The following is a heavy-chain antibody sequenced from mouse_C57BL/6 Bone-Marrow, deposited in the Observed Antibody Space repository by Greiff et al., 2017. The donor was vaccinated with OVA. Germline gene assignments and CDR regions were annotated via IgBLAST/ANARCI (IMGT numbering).Heavy chain of an antibody. CDR2: IHPNSGSN. CDR3: ARHSVGQFAY. V-gene: IGHV1-64*01. Sequence: QVQLQQPGAELVKPGASVKLSCKASGYTFTSYWMHWVKQRPGQGLEWIGMIHPNSGSNNYNEKFKSKTTITVDKSSSTAYMQLSSLTSEDSAVYYCARHSVGQFAYWGQGTLVTVSA. CDR1: GYTFTSYW. D-gene: IGHD3-3*01. J-gene: IGHJ3*01.